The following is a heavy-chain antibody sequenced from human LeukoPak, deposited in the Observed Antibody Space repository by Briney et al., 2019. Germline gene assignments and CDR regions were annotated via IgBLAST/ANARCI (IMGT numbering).Heavy chain of an antibody. J-gene: IGHJ4*02. V-gene: IGHV4-61*02. CDR3: AGYSGTGYGMYYFDY. Sequence: SETLSLTCSVSGVSITSSTYFWSWIRQPAGKALEWIGRMDFSGSTNYNPSLRSRVTLSLDTSKNQFSLKLSSVTAADTAVYYCAGYSGTGYGMYYFDYWGQGPLVTVSS. CDR1: GVSITSSTYF. CDR2: MDFSGST. D-gene: IGHD1-1*01.